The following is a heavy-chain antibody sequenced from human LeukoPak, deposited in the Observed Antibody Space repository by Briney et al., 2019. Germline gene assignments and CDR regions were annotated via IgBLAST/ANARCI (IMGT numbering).Heavy chain of an antibody. CDR1: GFAFDDYA. Sequence: GGSLRLSCAASGFAFDDYAMHWVRQAPGKGLEWVSGISWNSGSIGYADSVKGRFTISRDNAKNSLYLQMNSLRAEDMALYYCAKVRTTVTTSSSFDYWGQGTLVTVSS. V-gene: IGHV3-9*03. CDR3: AKVRTTVTTSSSFDY. D-gene: IGHD4-17*01. CDR2: ISWNSGSI. J-gene: IGHJ4*02.